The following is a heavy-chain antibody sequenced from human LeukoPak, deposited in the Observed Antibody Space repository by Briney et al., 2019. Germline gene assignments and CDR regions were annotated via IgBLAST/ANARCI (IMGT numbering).Heavy chain of an antibody. CDR3: ARDLIRDSSGAWSC. CDR1: GYTFTGYY. CDR2: INPNSGGT. D-gene: IGHD6-19*01. J-gene: IGHJ4*02. V-gene: IGHV1-2*06. Sequence: ASVKVSCKASGYTFTGYYMHWVRQAPGQGLEWMGRINPNSGGTNYAQKFQGRVTMTRDTSISTAYMELSRLRSDDTAVCYCARDLIRDSSGAWSCWGQGTLVTVSS.